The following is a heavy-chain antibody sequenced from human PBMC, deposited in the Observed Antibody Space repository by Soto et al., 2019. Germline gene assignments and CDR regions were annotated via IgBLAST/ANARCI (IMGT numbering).Heavy chain of an antibody. CDR3: ARHRDGGATLISSHFDY. Sequence: QLQLQESGPGLVKPSETLSLTCTVSGGSISSSSYYWGWIRQPPGKGLEWIGSIYYSGSTYYNPSLKSRVTISVDTSKNQFSLKLSSVTAADTAVYYCARHRDGGATLISSHFDYWGQGTLVTVSS. CDR1: GGSISSSSYY. J-gene: IGHJ4*02. V-gene: IGHV4-39*01. CDR2: IYYSGST. D-gene: IGHD1-26*01.